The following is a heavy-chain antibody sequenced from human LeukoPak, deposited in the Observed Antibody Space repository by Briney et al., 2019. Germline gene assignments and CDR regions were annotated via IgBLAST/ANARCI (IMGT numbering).Heavy chain of an antibody. CDR3: ARDHYDSSGYYPNEFDY. CDR1: GGTFSSYA. D-gene: IGHD3-22*01. J-gene: IGHJ4*02. Sequence: GSSVKVSCKASGGTFSSYAISWMRQAPGQGLEWMGRIIPILGIANYAQKFQGRVTITADKSTSAAYMELSSLRSEDTAVYYCARDHYDSSGYYPNEFDYWGQGTLVTVSS. CDR2: IIPILGIA. V-gene: IGHV1-69*04.